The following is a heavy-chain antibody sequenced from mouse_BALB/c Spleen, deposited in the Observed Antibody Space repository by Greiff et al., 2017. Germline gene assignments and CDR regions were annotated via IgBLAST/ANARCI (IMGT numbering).Heavy chain of an antibody. Sequence: QVQLQQSGAELMKPGASVKISCKATGYTFSSYWIEWVKQRPGHGLEWIGEILPGSGSTNYNEKFKGKATFTADTSSNTAYMQLSSLTSEDSAVYYCASYYGNLYAMDYWGQGTSVTVSS. CDR3: ASYYGNLYAMDY. CDR2: ILPGSGST. D-gene: IGHD2-10*01. V-gene: IGHV1-9*01. J-gene: IGHJ4*01. CDR1: GYTFSSYW.